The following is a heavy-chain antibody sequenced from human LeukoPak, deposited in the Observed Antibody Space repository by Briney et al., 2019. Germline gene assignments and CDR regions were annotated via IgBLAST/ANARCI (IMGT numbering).Heavy chain of an antibody. Sequence: SETLSLTCTVSGGSISSSSYYWGWIRQPPGKGLEWIGEINHSGSTNYNPSLKSRVTISVDTSKNQSSLTLSSVTAADTAVYYCASATAATRELGYWGQGTLVTVSS. CDR2: INHSGST. CDR1: GGSISSSSYY. CDR3: ASATAATRELGY. D-gene: IGHD6-13*01. J-gene: IGHJ4*02. V-gene: IGHV4-39*07.